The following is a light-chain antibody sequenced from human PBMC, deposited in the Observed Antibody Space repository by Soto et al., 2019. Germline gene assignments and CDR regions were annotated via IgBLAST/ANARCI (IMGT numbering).Light chain of an antibody. V-gene: IGKV3D-15*01. CDR2: DAS. Sequence: EIVMTQSPATLSFSPGERATLSCRASPSVSSYLAWYQQKPGQAPRLLIYDASNRATGIPARFSGSGSGTDFTLTISSLQSEDFAVYYCQQYNNWLALTFGGGTKVDIK. CDR3: QQYNNWLALT. J-gene: IGKJ4*01. CDR1: PSVSSY.